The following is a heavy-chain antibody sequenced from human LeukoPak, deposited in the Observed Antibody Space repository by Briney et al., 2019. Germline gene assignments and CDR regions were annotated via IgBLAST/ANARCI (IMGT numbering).Heavy chain of an antibody. CDR1: GGSISIVSYY. J-gene: IGHJ4*02. CDR3: ARDYFDSSGYHLDY. Sequence: SETLSLTCTVSGGSISIVSYYWSWIRQPAGKAPEWIGRIYASGSTNYNPSLKSRVTISVDTSKNQFSLRLSSVTAADTAIYYCARDYFDSSGYHLDYWGQGALVTVSS. CDR2: IYASGST. D-gene: IGHD3-22*01. V-gene: IGHV4-61*02.